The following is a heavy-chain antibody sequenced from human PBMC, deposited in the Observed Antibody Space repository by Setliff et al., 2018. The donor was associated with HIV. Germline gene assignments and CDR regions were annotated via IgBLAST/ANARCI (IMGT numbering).Heavy chain of an antibody. J-gene: IGHJ4*02. V-gene: IGHV1-69*13. Sequence: GASVKVSCKASGGTFSSYTISWVRQAPGQGLEWMGGIIPIFGTTNYAQKFQGRVTITADESTSTAYMELSSLRSEDTAVYYCAKDPSNGAIFGVPDYWGQGTLVTVSS. CDR3: AKDPSNGAIFGVPDY. D-gene: IGHD3-3*01. CDR2: IIPIFGTT. CDR1: GGTFSSYT.